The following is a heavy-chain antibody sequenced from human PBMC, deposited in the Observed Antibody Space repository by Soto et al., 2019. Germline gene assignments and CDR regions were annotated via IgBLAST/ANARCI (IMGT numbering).Heavy chain of an antibody. V-gene: IGHV3-21*01. Sequence: GGSLRLSCAASGFTFSSYSMNWVRQAPGKGLEWVSSISSSSSYIYYADSVKGRFTISRDNAKNSLYLQMNSLRAEDTVVYYCARGGTNTIFGVVIIDLRGKGYYGMDVWGQGTTVTVSS. D-gene: IGHD3-3*01. CDR2: ISSSSSYI. J-gene: IGHJ6*02. CDR1: GFTFSSYS. CDR3: ARGGTNTIFGVVIIDLRGKGYYGMDV.